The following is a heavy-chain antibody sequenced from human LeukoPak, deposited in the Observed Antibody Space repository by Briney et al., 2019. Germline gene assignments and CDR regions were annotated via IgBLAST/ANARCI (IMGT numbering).Heavy chain of an antibody. Sequence: SETLSLTCAVYGGSFSGYYWSWIRQPPGKGLEWIGEINHSGSTNYNPSLKSRVTISVDTSKNQFSLKLSSVTAADTAVYYCASVRLSESSSYGYYFDYWGQGTLVTVSS. J-gene: IGHJ4*02. CDR1: GGSFSGYY. V-gene: IGHV4-34*01. CDR3: ASVRLSESSSYGYYFDY. CDR2: INHSGST. D-gene: IGHD6-6*01.